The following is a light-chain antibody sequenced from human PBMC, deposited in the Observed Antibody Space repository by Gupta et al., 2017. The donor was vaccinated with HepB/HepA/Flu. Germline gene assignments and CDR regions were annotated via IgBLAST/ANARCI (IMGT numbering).Light chain of an antibody. V-gene: IGKV1-33*01. J-gene: IGKJ4*01. CDR1: QAISNY. Sequence: SQMTDAPSSLSASVGDRVTITCQASQAISNYLNWYQHKPGNAPKPLIYDASNWATEFPSRFSGSGNGSGSTFTISIRQLEAIEISFCQCDEYLPGNTFGGGTKLEIK. CDR2: DAS. CDR3: QCDEYLPGNT.